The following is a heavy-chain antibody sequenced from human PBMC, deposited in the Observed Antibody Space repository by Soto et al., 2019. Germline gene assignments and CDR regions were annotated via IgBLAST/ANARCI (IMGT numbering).Heavy chain of an antibody. CDR2: IITIFGTA. D-gene: IGHD1-20*01. CDR1: GGTFSNYA. J-gene: IGHJ3*02. CDR3: ASSKYNWNSRDAFDI. V-gene: IGHV1-69*12. Sequence: VQLVQSGAEVKKPGSSVKVSCKASGGTFSNYAISWVRQAPGQGLEWMGGIITIFGTANYAQKFQGRVTITADESTRTAYMELSSLRSEDTAVYYCASSKYNWNSRDAFDIWGQGTMVTVSS.